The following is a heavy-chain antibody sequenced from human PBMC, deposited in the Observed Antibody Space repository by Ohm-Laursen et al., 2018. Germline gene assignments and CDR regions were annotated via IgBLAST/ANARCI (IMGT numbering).Heavy chain of an antibody. CDR1: GFTFSSYW. Sequence: SLRLSCAASGFTFSSYWMNWVRQAPGKGLEWVSSISSTSGYIRYADSVKGRFTISRDNAKDSLYLLMNSLRAEDTAVYYCARDLYYYGSGTHYMPYYFDYWGQGTLVTVSS. CDR3: ARDLYYYGSGTHYMPYYFDY. CDR2: ISSTSGYI. V-gene: IGHV3-21*06. J-gene: IGHJ4*02. D-gene: IGHD3-10*01.